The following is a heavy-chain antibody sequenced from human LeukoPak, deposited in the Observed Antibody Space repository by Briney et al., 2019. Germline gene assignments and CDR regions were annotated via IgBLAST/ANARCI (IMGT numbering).Heavy chain of an antibody. CDR2: IKSNSDGATT. D-gene: IGHD2-2*01. Sequence: GGSLRLSCAASGFTFSSYEMSWVRQAPGKGLEWVGRIKSNSDGATTDYAAFVKGEFTISRDDSKNMLHLQMNSLKTEDTAVYYCTTGVPTGREYFHFWGQGTLVTVSS. J-gene: IGHJ1*01. CDR3: TTGVPTGREYFHF. CDR1: GFTFSSYE. V-gene: IGHV3-15*01.